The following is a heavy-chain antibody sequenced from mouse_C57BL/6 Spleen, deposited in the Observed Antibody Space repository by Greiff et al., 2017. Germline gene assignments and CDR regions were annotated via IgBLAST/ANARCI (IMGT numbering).Heavy chain of an antibody. CDR3: ARSGGLQGFDY. Sequence: QVQLKESGAELVKPGASVKISCKASGYAFSSYWMNWVKQRPGKGLEWIGQIYPGDGDTNYNGKFKGKATLTADKSSSTAYMQLITLSSEDPAVYFCARSGGLQGFDYWGQGTTLTVSS. CDR1: GYAFSSYW. D-gene: IGHD2-4*01. V-gene: IGHV1-80*01. J-gene: IGHJ2*01. CDR2: IYPGDGDT.